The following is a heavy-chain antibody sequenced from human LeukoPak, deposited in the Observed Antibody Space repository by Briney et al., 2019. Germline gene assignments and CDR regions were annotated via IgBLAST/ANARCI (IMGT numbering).Heavy chain of an antibody. V-gene: IGHV3-30*02. Sequence: GGSLRLSCAASGFTFSSYGMHWVRQAPGKGLEWVAVIWYDGSNKYYADSVKGRFTISRDNSKNTLYLQMSSLRAEDTAVYYCAKEFNRGLPDYWGQGTLVTVPS. CDR2: IWYDGSNK. J-gene: IGHJ4*02. CDR3: AKEFNRGLPDY. D-gene: IGHD2-21*01. CDR1: GFTFSSYG.